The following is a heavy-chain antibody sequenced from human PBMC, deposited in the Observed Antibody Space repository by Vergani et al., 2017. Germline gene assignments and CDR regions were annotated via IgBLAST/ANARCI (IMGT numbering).Heavy chain of an antibody. D-gene: IGHD3-9*01. V-gene: IGHV1-69-2*01. CDR2: VDPEDGET. CDR3: ARSGHYDIFTGYEGTEY. J-gene: IGHJ4*01. CDR1: GYTFTDYY. Sequence: EVQLVQSGAEVKKPGATVKISCKVSGYTFTDYYMHWVQQAPGKGLEWMGLVDPEDGETIYAEKFQGRVTITADTSTDTAYMELSSLRSEDTTVFYCARSGHYDIFTGYEGTEYWSQGTLVTVSS.